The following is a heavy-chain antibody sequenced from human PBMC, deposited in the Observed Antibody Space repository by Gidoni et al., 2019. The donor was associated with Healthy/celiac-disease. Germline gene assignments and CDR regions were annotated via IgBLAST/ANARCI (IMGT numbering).Heavy chain of an antibody. CDR2: ISYDGSKK. Sequence: QLVEPGGGVVQPGRSLRLSCAASGFTFSSYAMHWVRQAPGKGLEWVAVISYDGSKKYYADSVKGRFTISRDNSKNTLYLQMNSLRAEDTAVYYCARDLLSSVWGDYWGQGTLVTVSS. D-gene: IGHD1-20*01. CDR3: ARDLLSSVWGDY. CDR1: GFTFSSYA. V-gene: IGHV3-30-3*01. J-gene: IGHJ4*02.